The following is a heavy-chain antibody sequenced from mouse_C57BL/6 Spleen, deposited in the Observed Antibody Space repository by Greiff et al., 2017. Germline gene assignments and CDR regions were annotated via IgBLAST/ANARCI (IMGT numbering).Heavy chain of an antibody. J-gene: IGHJ3*01. Sequence: VKVVESDAELVKPGASVKISCKVSGYTFTDHTIHWMKQRPEQGLEWIGYIYPRDGSTKYNEKFKCKATLTADKSSSTAYMQLNSLTSEDSAVYFCARRGAPAWFAYWGQGTLVTVSA. CDR2: IYPRDGST. CDR3: ARRGAPAWFAY. CDR1: GYTFTDHT. V-gene: IGHV1-78*01.